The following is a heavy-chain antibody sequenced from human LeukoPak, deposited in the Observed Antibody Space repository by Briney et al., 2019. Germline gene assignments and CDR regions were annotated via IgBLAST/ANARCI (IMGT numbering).Heavy chain of an antibody. D-gene: IGHD2-15*01. CDR2: INPNSGGT. V-gene: IGHV1-2*02. CDR1: GYIFTGYY. J-gene: IGHJ5*02. Sequence: ASVKVSCKASGYIFTGYYMHWVRQAPGQGLEWMGWINPNSGGTNYAQKFQGRVTMTRDTSISTAYMELSRLRSDDTAVYYCAREHCSGGSCYGNWFDPWGQGALVTVSS. CDR3: AREHCSGGSCYGNWFDP.